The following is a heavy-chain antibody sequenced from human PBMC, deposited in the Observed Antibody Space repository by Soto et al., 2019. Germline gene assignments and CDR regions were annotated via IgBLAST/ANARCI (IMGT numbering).Heavy chain of an antibody. Sequence: SETLSLTCSVSGGSINNSTSFWGWLRQSPGKGLEWIATINYRWPAEYNPSLKSRVTISVDRSRNVLSLQMNYVTAPDTAVYYCGNYCLSRRCFDTWGQGPLGTVSS. CDR3: GNYCLSRRCFDT. CDR2: INYRWPA. CDR1: GGSINNSTSF. V-gene: IGHV4-39*02. J-gene: IGHJ5*02. D-gene: IGHD6-6*01.